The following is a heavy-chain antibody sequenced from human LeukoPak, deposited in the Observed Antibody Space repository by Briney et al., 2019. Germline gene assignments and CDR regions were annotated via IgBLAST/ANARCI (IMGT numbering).Heavy chain of an antibody. CDR3: ARRGIDSSGFRDY. D-gene: IGHD3-22*01. CDR2: IYYSGST. J-gene: IGHJ4*02. Sequence: SETLSLTCTVSGGSISSYYWSWIRQPPGKGLEWIGYIYYSGSTNYNPSLKSRVTISVDTSKNQFPLKLSSVTAADTAVYYRARRGIDSSGFRDYWGQGTLVTVSS. V-gene: IGHV4-59*12. CDR1: GGSISSYY.